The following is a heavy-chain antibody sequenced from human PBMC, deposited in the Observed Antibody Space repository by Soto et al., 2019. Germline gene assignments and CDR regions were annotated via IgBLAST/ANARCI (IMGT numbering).Heavy chain of an antibody. D-gene: IGHD3-16*02. J-gene: IGHJ4*02. V-gene: IGHV4-30-2*01. CDR3: PRGFFITFGGVIVTPPFPPAFDY. CDR2: IYHSGST. CDR1: GGSISSGGYS. Sequence: TSETLSLTCAVSGGSISSGGYSWSWIRQPPGKGLEWIGYIYHSGSTYYNPSLKSRVTISVDRSKNQFSLKLSSVTAADTAVYYCPRGFFITFGGVIVTPPFPPAFDYGGQGPRVPAPQ.